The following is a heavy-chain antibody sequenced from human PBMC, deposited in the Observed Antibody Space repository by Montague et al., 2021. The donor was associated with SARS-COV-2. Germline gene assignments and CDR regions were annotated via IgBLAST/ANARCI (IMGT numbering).Heavy chain of an antibody. V-gene: IGHV4-34*01. CDR3: ARSHDYRGNDYFDS. D-gene: IGHD4-23*01. J-gene: IGHJ4*02. Sequence: SETLSLTCAVYGGSLSGFYWIWIRQAPGKGLEWVGEITHGGSTSHSPALKSRLTISLDTSKNQFSLKVDSVTAADTATYYCARSHDYRGNDYFDSWGQGALVIVSS. CDR1: GGSLSGFY. CDR2: ITHGGST.